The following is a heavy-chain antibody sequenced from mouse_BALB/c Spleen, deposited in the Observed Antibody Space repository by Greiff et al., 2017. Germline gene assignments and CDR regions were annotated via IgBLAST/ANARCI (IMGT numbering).Heavy chain of an antibody. Sequence: EVHLVESGGGLVKLGGSLKLSCAASGFTFSSYYMSWVRQTPEKRLELVAAINSNGGSTYYPDTVKGRFTISRDNAKNTLYLQMSSLKSEDTALYYCARHGEGTGPLFAYWGQGTLVTVSA. CDR2: INSNGGST. CDR3: ARHGEGTGPLFAY. D-gene: IGHD3-3*01. J-gene: IGHJ3*01. V-gene: IGHV5-6-2*01. CDR1: GFTFSSYY.